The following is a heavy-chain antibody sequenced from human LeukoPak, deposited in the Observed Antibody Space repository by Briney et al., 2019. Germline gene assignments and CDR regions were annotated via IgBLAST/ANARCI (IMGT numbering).Heavy chain of an antibody. V-gene: IGHV3-21*01. Sequence: GGSLRLSCAASGFTFSSYSMNWVRQAPGKGLEWVSSISSSSSYIYYADSVKGRFTISRDNAKNSLYLQMNSLRAEDTAVYYRARHDEDSSGYFDAFDIWGQGTMVTVSS. CDR1: GFTFSSYS. J-gene: IGHJ3*02. CDR3: ARHDEDSSGYFDAFDI. CDR2: ISSSSSYI. D-gene: IGHD3-22*01.